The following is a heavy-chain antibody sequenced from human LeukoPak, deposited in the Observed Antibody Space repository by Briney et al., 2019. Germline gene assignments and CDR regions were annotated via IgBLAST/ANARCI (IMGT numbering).Heavy chain of an antibody. D-gene: IGHD5-12*01. CDR2: IYYSGST. CDR3: ARRGYSGYDYYY. J-gene: IGHJ4*02. CDR1: GGSISSYY. Sequence: SETLSLTCTVSGGSISSYYWSWIRQPPGKGLEWIGYIYYSGSTNYNPSLKSRVTISVDTSKNQFSLKLSSVTAADTAVYYCARRGYSGYDYYYWGQGTLVTVSS. V-gene: IGHV4-59*01.